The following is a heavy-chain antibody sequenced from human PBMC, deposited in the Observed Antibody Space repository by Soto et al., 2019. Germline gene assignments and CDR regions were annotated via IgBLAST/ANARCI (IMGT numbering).Heavy chain of an antibody. J-gene: IGHJ4*02. V-gene: IGHV1-69*13. CDR3: ARGGYNYCSRGSDY. CDR2: VIPIFGTA. D-gene: IGHD5-12*01. Sequence: ASVKVSCKASGGTFSSYAIRWVRQAPGQGLEWMGGVIPIFGTANYAQKFQGRVTITADESTSTAYMELSSLRSEDTAVYYCARGGYNYCSRGSDYWGQGTLVTVSS. CDR1: GGTFSSYA.